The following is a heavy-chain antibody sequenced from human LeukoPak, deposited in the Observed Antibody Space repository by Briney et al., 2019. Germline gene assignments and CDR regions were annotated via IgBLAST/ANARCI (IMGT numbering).Heavy chain of an antibody. CDR3: AKPDAADSSGWYYFDY. V-gene: IGHV3-30*18. CDR1: GFTFSSSG. CDR2: ISYDGSNK. D-gene: IGHD6-19*01. Sequence: GRSLRLSCAASGFTFSSSGMHWVRKAPGKGLDWVAVISYDGSNKYYADSVKGRFTISRDNSKNTLYLQMNSLRAEDTAVYYCAKPDAADSSGWYYFDYWGQGTLVTVSS. J-gene: IGHJ4*02.